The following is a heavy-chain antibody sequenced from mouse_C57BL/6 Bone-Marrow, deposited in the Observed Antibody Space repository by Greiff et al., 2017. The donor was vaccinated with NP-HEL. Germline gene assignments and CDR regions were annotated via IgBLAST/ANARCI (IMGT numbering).Heavy chain of an antibody. J-gene: IGHJ1*03. CDR2: IYPRSGNT. CDR1: GYTFTSYG. V-gene: IGHV1-81*01. CDR3: ARLITTVVDWYFDV. D-gene: IGHD1-1*01. Sequence: VKLMESGAELARPGASVKLSCKASGYTFTSYGISWVKQRTGQGLEWIGEIYPRSGNTYYNEKFKGKATLTADKSSSTAYMELRSLTSEDSAVYFCARLITTVVDWYFDVWGTGTTVTVSS.